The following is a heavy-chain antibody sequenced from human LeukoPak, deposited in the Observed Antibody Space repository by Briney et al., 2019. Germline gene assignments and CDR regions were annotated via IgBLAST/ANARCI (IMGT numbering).Heavy chain of an antibody. CDR3: ARGSQYGDYAHFDY. D-gene: IGHD4-17*01. V-gene: IGHV1-2*04. J-gene: IGHJ4*02. CDR2: INPNSGGT. CDR1: GYTFTGYY. Sequence: ASVKVSYKASGYTFTGYYMHWVRQAPGQGLEWMGWINPNSGGTNYAQKFQGWVTMTRDTSISTAYMELSRLRSDDTAVYYCARGSQYGDYAHFDYWGQGTLVTVSS.